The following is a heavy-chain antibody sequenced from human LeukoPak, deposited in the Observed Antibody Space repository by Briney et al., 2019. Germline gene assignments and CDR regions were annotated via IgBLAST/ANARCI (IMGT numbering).Heavy chain of an antibody. J-gene: IGHJ6*02. V-gene: IGHV3-9*01. D-gene: IGHD3-3*01. CDR3: AKVFLKGSYYYYGMDV. Sequence: GGSLRLSCATSGFTFDDYAMHWVRQAPGKGLEWVSGISWNSGSIGYADSVKGRFTISRDNAKNSLYLQMNSLRAEDTAFYYCAKVFLKGSYYYYGMDVWGQGTTVTVSS. CDR1: GFTFDDYA. CDR2: ISWNSGSI.